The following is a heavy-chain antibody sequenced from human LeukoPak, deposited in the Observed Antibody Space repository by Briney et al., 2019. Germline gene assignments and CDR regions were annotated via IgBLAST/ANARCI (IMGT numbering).Heavy chain of an antibody. CDR3: ARDCSSTSCFNWFDP. Sequence: SVKVSCKASGGTFSSYAISWVRQAPGQGLEWMGGIIPIFGTANYAQKFQGRVTITGDESTSTAYMELSSLRSEDTAVYYCARDCSSTSCFNWFDPWGQGTLVTVSS. CDR2: IIPIFGTA. CDR1: GGTFSSYA. V-gene: IGHV1-69*13. J-gene: IGHJ5*02. D-gene: IGHD2-2*01.